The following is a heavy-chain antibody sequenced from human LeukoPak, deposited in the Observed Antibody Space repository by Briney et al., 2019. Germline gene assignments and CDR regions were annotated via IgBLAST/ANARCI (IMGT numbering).Heavy chain of an antibody. D-gene: IGHD6-13*01. CDR2: ISGSGGST. V-gene: IGHV3-23*01. J-gene: IGHJ4*02. CDR1: GFTVRSYA. Sequence: WASLRLSCAAAGFTVRSYAMSWVRQAPGKGLEWVSAISGSGGSTYYADFVKGRFTISRDNSKNTLYLQMNSLRAEDTAVYYWAMTPRYSSSWYLFDYWGQGTLVPVSS. CDR3: AMTPRYSSSWYLFDY.